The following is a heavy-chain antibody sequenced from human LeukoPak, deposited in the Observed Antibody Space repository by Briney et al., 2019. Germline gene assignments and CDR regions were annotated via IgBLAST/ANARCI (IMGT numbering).Heavy chain of an antibody. CDR2: ISGSGGST. J-gene: IGHJ6*02. CDR1: GFTFSSYA. D-gene: IGHD1-26*01. CDR3: AKSGSYYVNYYGMDV. Sequence: GGSLRLSCAASGFTFSSYAMSWVRQAPGKGLEWVSAISGSGGSTYYADSVKGRFTISRDNSKNTLYLQMNSLRAEDTAVYYCAKSGSYYVNYYGMDVWGQGTTVTVSS. V-gene: IGHV3-23*01.